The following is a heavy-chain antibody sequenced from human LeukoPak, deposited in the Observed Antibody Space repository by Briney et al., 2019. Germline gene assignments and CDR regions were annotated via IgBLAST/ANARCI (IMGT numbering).Heavy chain of an antibody. CDR3: SSYNWNDEFVFDI. CDR1: GGSISSSNYY. D-gene: IGHD1-1*01. V-gene: IGHV4-39*01. Sequence: PSETLSLTCTVSGGSISSSNYYWGWIRQPPGQGLEWIGSIYYSGSTYYNPSLKSRVTISVDTSKNQFSLELSSVTAADTAVYYCSSYNWNDEFVFDIWGQGTMATVSS. J-gene: IGHJ3*02. CDR2: IYYSGST.